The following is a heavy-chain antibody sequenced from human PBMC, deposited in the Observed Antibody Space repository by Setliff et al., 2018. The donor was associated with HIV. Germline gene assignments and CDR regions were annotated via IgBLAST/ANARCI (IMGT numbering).Heavy chain of an antibody. CDR3: ARGRDYTGSWFRPFYLDF. V-gene: IGHV4-34*01. CDR1: GGSFSAYH. Sequence: SETLSLTCAVYGGSFSAYHWSWIRQTPGKGLEWLGEINHSGSTAYNLALKSRVSMSIDTSKNQFSLKLTSVTAADTAIYYCARGRDYTGSWFRPFYLDFWGHGNLVTVSS. J-gene: IGHJ4*01. D-gene: IGHD3-3*01. CDR2: INHSGST.